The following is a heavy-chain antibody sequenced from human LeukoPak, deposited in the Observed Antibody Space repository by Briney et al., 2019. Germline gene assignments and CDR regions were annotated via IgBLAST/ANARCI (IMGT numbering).Heavy chain of an antibody. V-gene: IGHV4-34*01. Sequence: PSETLSLTCAVYDGSFSTYYWSWIRQPPGKGLEWIGEINHSGSTNYNPSLKSRVTISVDRSKNQFSLKLSSVTAADTAVYYCARARVGDSSGYYSYYFDYWGQGTLVTVSS. CDR2: INHSGST. J-gene: IGHJ4*02. D-gene: IGHD3-22*01. CDR1: DGSFSTYY. CDR3: ARARVGDSSGYYSYYFDY.